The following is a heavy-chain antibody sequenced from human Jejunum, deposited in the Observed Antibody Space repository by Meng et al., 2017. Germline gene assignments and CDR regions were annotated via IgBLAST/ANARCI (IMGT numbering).Heavy chain of an antibody. Sequence: ASVKVSCKASGHTFTDYYVHWVRQAPGQGLQWMGIINPTVGSTNYAQKFQGRVTMTSDTSTSTVYMELGSLRPEDTGIYFCAREKKDTTMVTIHYYLDLWGQGTLVTVSS. J-gene: IGHJ4*02. CDR1: GHTFTDYY. CDR2: INPTVGST. V-gene: IGHV1-46*01. CDR3: AREKKDTTMVTIHYYLDL. D-gene: IGHD5-18*01.